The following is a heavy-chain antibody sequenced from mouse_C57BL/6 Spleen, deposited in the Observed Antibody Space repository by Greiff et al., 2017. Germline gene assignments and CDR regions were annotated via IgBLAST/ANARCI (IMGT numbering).Heavy chain of an antibody. CDR3: TPIYYDYDGYAMGY. CDR2: IDPETGGT. V-gene: IGHV1-15*01. J-gene: IGHJ4*01. D-gene: IGHD2-4*01. CDR1: GYTFTDYE. Sequence: QVQLQQSGAELVRPGASVTLSCKASGYTFTDYEMHWVKQTPVHGLEWIGAIDPETGGTAYNQKFKGKAILTADKSSSTAYMELRSLTSEDSAVXYGTPIYYDYDGYAMGYWGQGTSVTVSS.